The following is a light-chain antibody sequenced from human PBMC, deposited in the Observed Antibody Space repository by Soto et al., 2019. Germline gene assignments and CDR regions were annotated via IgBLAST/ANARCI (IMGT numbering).Light chain of an antibody. Sequence: DIQMTQSPSTLSVSVGDRVTITCRASQSVSSWLGWYQQRPGEAPKLLIYDASKLERGVPSRFSGSGSGTEFPLTISLLEPEDFAVFYCQQRSNWPPTFGQGTKVEIK. V-gene: IGKV1-5*01. J-gene: IGKJ1*01. CDR3: QQRSNWPPT. CDR1: QSVSSW. CDR2: DAS.